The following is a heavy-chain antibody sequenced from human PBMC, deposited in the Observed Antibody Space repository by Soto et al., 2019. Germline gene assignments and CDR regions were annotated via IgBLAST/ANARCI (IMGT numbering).Heavy chain of an antibody. V-gene: IGHV3-33*01. J-gene: IGHJ4*02. Sequence: QVQLVESGGGVVQPGRSLRLSCAASGFAFSSSGMHWVRQAPGKGLEWVAVIWHDGGNKYNVDSVRGRFTISRDNSKNTRYLQMNSLRADDTAVYYCARGTWNFGYFDYWGQGTLVTVSS. CDR3: ARGTWNFGYFDY. CDR2: IWHDGGNK. D-gene: IGHD1-7*01. CDR1: GFAFSSSG.